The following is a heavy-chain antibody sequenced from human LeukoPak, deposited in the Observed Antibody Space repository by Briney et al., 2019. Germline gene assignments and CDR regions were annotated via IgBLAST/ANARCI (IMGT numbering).Heavy chain of an antibody. Sequence: SETLSLTCTVSGGSISSSSYYWGWIRQPPGKGLEWIGSIFYTGNTYYNPSLKSRITISVDTSKNQFSLKMRSVTAADTAVYYCARPTSKLGSFDYWGQGTLVTVSS. V-gene: IGHV4-39*01. CDR1: GGSISSSSYY. CDR3: ARPTSKLGSFDY. J-gene: IGHJ4*02. CDR2: IFYTGNT. D-gene: IGHD2/OR15-2a*01.